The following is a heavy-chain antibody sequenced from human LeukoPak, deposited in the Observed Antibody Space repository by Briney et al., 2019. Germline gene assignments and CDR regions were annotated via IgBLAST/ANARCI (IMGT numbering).Heavy chain of an antibody. CDR2: IIPIFGTA. J-gene: IGHJ5*02. Sequence: SVKVSCKASGGTFSSYAISWVRQAPGQGLEWMGGIIPIFGTANYAQKFQGRVTMTRNTSISTAYMELSSLRSEDTAVYYCARGIAAAGTPWFDPWGQGTLVTVSS. CDR1: GGTFSSYA. V-gene: IGHV1-69*05. D-gene: IGHD6-13*01. CDR3: ARGIAAAGTPWFDP.